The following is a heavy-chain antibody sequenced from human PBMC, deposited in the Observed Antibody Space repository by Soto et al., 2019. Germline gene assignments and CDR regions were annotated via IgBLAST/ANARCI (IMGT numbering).Heavy chain of an antibody. J-gene: IGHJ6*02. V-gene: IGHV3-33*01. CDR2: IWYDGSNK. Sequence: QMQLVECGGGVVQPGRSLRLSCAASGFTFSSYGMHWVRQAPGKGLEWVAVIWYDGSNKYYADSVKGRFTISRDNSKNTLYLQMNSLRAEDTAVYYCAREIWFGTNGGMDVWGQGTTVTVSS. D-gene: IGHD3-10*01. CDR1: GFTFSSYG. CDR3: AREIWFGTNGGMDV.